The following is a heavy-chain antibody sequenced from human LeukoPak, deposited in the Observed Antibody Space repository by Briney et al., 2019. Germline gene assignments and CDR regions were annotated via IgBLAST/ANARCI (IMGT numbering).Heavy chain of an antibody. V-gene: IGHV1-2*02. Sequence: ASVKVSCKASGYTFTGYYMHWVRQAPGQGLEWMGWINPNSGGTNYAQKFQGRVTMTRDTSISTAYMELSRLRSDDTAVYYCARDFIRAWIGYCRSTSCYEGRWFDPWGQGTLVTVSS. D-gene: IGHD2-2*01. J-gene: IGHJ5*02. CDR1: GYTFTGYY. CDR2: INPNSGGT. CDR3: ARDFIRAWIGYCRSTSCYEGRWFDP.